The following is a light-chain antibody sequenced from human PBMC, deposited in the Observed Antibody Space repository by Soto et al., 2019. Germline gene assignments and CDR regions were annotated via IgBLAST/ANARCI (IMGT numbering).Light chain of an antibody. CDR1: QSVSSN. Sequence: EIVMTQSPSTLSVSPLERSTLSCRASQSVSSNLAWYQQKPGQAPRLLIYGASTRATGIPARFGGSGSGTEFTLTISSLQSEDFALYYCQQYNKWPQLTFGGGTKVDIK. V-gene: IGKV3-15*01. CDR2: GAS. CDR3: QQYNKWPQLT. J-gene: IGKJ4*01.